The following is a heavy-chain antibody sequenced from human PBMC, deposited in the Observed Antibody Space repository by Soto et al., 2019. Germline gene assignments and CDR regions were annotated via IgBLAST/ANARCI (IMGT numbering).Heavy chain of an antibody. CDR3: AKEGVAVAGNDAFDI. V-gene: IGHV3-9*01. D-gene: IGHD6-19*01. CDR2: ISWNSGSI. CDR1: GFTFDDYA. J-gene: IGHJ3*02. Sequence: EVQLVESGGGLVQPGRSLRLSCAASGFTFDDYAMHWVRQAPGKGLEWVSGISWNSGSIGYEDSVKGRFTISRDNAKNSLYLQMNSLRAEDTALYYCAKEGVAVAGNDAFDIWGQGTMVTVSS.